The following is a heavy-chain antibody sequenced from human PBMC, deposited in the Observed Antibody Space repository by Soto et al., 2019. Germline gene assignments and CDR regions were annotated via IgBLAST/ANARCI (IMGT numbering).Heavy chain of an antibody. J-gene: IGHJ3*02. CDR3: AERFLTGYLGGWSAFAI. V-gene: IGHV1-58*02. Sequence: QMQLVQSGPEVKKPGTSVKVSCKASGFTFTSSAMQWVRQARGQRLEWIGWIVVGSGNTNYAQKFQERVTITRDMATSTAYMELSSLRSEVTAVYYCAERFLTGYLGGWSAFAIWGQGTMVTVSS. D-gene: IGHD3-9*01. CDR2: IVVGSGNT. CDR1: GFTFTSSA.